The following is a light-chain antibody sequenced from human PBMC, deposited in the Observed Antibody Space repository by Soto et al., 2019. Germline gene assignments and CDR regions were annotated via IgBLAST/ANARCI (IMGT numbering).Light chain of an antibody. J-gene: IGLJ2*01. CDR2: DVS. CDR1: NSDVGGYNY. CDR3: SSYTSSSPYLV. Sequence: QSALTQPASVSGSPGQSITISCTGTNSDVGGYNYVSWYQQHPGKAPKLMIYDVSNRPSGVSNRFSGSKSGNTASLTISGLQAEDEADYYCSSYTSSSPYLVFGGGTKLTVL. V-gene: IGLV2-14*01.